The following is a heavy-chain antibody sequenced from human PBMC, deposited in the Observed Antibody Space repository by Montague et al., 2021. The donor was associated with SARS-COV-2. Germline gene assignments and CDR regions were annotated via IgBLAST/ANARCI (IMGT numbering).Heavy chain of an antibody. V-gene: IGHV4-4*02. CDR3: ASRVGHDIYRTVAGGFDP. D-gene: IGHD3-16*01. J-gene: IGHJ5*02. CDR2: IFHSGSI. Sequence: SETLSLTCAVSGGSINSSNWWCWVRQPPGKGLEWIGEIFHSGSINYNPSFYSRVTISVDKFRNQFSLKLTFVTAADTAVYYCASRVGHDIYRTVAGGFDPWGQGTLVTVSS. CDR1: GGSINSSNW.